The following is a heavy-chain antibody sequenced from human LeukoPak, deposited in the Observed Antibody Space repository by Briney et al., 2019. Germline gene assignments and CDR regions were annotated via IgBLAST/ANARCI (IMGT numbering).Heavy chain of an antibody. CDR1: GYSFTSYW. D-gene: IGHD1-26*01. CDR3: ARLVGATADY. V-gene: IGHV5-51*01. Sequence: GESLKISCKGSGYSFTSYWIGLGRQMPGKGVAWMVIIYPGDSDTRYSPSFQGQVTISADKSISTAYLQWNTLKASHTAMYYCARLVGATADYWGQGTLVTVSS. J-gene: IGHJ4*02. CDR2: IYPGDSDT.